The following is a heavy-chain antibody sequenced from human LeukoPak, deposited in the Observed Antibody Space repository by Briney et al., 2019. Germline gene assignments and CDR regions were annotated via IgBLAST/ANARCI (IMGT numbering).Heavy chain of an antibody. V-gene: IGHV3-21*01. Sequence: GGSLRLSCAASGFTFSSYTMNWVRQAPEKGLEWVSSITSTGSDIYYADSVKGRFTISRDNAKNSLYLQVNSLRAEDTAVYYCARGIDSSGWLSWFDPWGQGTLVTVSS. D-gene: IGHD6-19*01. CDR2: ITSTGSDI. CDR3: ARGIDSSGWLSWFDP. J-gene: IGHJ5*02. CDR1: GFTFSSYT.